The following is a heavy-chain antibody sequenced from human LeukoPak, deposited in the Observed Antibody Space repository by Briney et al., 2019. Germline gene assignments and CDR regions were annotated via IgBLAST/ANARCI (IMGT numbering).Heavy chain of an antibody. CDR2: IYYSGST. CDR1: GGSVSSGTYY. J-gene: IGHJ3*02. D-gene: IGHD2-8*01. CDR3: TRSTNLEAFDI. V-gene: IGHV4-61*01. Sequence: PSEPLSLTCTVSGGSVSSGTYYWSWIRQPPGKGLEWIGYIYYSGSTNYNPSLKSRVTISVDTSKNQCSLKLSSVTTADTAVYYCTRSTNLEAFDIWGQGTMVTVSS.